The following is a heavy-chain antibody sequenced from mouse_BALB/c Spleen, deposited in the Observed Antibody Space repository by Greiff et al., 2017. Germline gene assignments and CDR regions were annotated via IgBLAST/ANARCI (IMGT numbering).Heavy chain of an antibody. Sequence: QVQLQQPGAELAKPGASVTMSCKASGYTFTSYWMHWVKQRPGQGLEWIGYINPSTGYTQYNQKFKDKATLTADKSSRTAYMQLSSLTSEDSAVYYCARNNGDLSGFAYWGQGTLVTVSA. J-gene: IGHJ3*01. D-gene: IGHD1-2*01. CDR2: INPSTGYT. CDR1: GYTFTSYW. CDR3: ARNNGDLSGFAY. V-gene: IGHV1-7*01.